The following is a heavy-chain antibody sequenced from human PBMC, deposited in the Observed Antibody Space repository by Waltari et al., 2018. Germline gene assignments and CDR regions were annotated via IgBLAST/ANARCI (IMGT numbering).Heavy chain of an antibody. Sequence: QVQLQESGPGLVKPWETLSLTCTVPDGSISSYYWRWFRQPPGKGLEWIGYVYYSGRTKNNPSLKSRVIISVDTSKNQFSLRLSSATAADTAVYYCARHRHHYDTSGTGAFDLWGQGTKVTVSS. CDR1: DGSISSYY. D-gene: IGHD3-22*01. J-gene: IGHJ3*01. CDR2: VYYSGRT. CDR3: ARHRHHYDTSGTGAFDL. V-gene: IGHV4-59*08.